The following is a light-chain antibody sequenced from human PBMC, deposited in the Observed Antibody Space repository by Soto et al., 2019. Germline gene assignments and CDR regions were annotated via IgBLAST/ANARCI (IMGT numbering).Light chain of an antibody. J-gene: IGLJ1*01. Sequence: QSVLTQPPSASGTPGQRVTISCSGSSSNIGSNTVHWYQQLPGTAPKLLIYGNSNRPSGVPDRFSGSKSGTSASLAITGLQAEDEADYYCQSYDSSLSVAYVFGTGTKVTVL. CDR3: QSYDSSLSVAYV. V-gene: IGLV1-40*01. CDR1: SSNIGSNT. CDR2: GNS.